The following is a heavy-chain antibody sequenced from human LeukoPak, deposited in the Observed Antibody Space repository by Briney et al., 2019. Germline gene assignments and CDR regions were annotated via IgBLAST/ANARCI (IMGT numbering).Heavy chain of an antibody. J-gene: IGHJ4*02. Sequence: QTGGSLRLSCAASGNYLMHWVRQAPGKGLVWVSHINSDGSWTSYADSVKGRFTISKDNAKNTVYLQMNSLRAEDTAVYYCVSFYETYWGRGTLVTVSS. V-gene: IGHV3-74*01. CDR2: INSDGSWT. CDR3: VSFYETY. CDR1: GNYL. D-gene: IGHD2/OR15-2a*01.